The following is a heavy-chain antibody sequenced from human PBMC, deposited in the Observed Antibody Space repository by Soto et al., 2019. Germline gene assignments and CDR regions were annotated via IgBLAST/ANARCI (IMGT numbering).Heavy chain of an antibody. J-gene: IGHJ4*02. CDR1: GGSIISGY. V-gene: IGHV4-59*01. CDR3: AGLRGYAGSPIDY. CDR2: ISHSGNT. Sequence: TLSLTCTVSGGSIISGYWSWIRQPPGKGLEWIGYISHSGNTNYNPSVKSRVTLSVDTPKNQFSLRLSSVTTADTAVYYCAGLRGYAGSPIDYWGQGTLVTVSS. D-gene: IGHD2-15*01.